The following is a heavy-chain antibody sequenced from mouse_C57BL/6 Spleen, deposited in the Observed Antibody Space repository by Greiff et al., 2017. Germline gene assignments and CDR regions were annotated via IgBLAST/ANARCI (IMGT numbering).Heavy chain of an antibody. CDR2: ISSGSSTI. Sequence: DVQLVESGGGLVKPGGSLKLSCAASGFTFSDYGMHWVRQAPEKGLEWVAYISSGSSTIYYADTVKGRFTISRDNAKNTLFLQMTSLRSEDTAMYYCAKLGQFAYWGKGPLVTVSA. D-gene: IGHD4-1*01. CDR1: GFTFSDYG. V-gene: IGHV5-17*01. J-gene: IGHJ3*01. CDR3: AKLGQFAY.